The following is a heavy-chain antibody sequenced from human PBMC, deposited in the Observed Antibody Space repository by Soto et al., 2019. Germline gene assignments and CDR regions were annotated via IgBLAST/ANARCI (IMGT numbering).Heavy chain of an antibody. Sequence: GASVKVSCKASGYTFTMYGITWVRQAPGQGLEWMGRISAYNGNTNYAQKFQDRVTLTTDTSTSTVYMELRSLRSDDTAVYYCARDQRYSGGPYWGQGTLVTVSS. CDR1: GYTFTMYG. V-gene: IGHV1-18*01. D-gene: IGHD6-19*01. CDR2: ISAYNGNT. J-gene: IGHJ4*02. CDR3: ARDQRYSGGPY.